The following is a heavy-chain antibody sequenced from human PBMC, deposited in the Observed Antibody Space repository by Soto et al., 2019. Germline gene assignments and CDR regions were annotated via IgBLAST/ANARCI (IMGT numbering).Heavy chain of an antibody. V-gene: IGHV3-15*01. Sequence: PGGSLRLSCAVSGFTFRHPWMSWVRQAPGKGLEWVGRIKSRTNGGTTDYAAPVKGRFTISRDDSKTTLYLQMNSLRTEDTAVYYCTTDDPINRSWGQGTLVTVSS. CDR2: IKSRTNGGTT. CDR1: GFTFRHPW. CDR3: TTDDPINRS. J-gene: IGHJ5*02.